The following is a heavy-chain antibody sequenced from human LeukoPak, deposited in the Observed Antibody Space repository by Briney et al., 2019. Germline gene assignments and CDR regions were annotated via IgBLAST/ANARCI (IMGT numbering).Heavy chain of an antibody. CDR3: AKAPGITMVRGALDY. D-gene: IGHD3-10*01. J-gene: IGHJ4*02. Sequence: GGSLRLSCAASGFSFSSYGMSWVRQAPGEGREWVSAISGSGGSTYYADSVKGRFTISRDNSKNTLYLQMNSLRAEDTAVYYCAKAPGITMVRGALDYWGQGTLVTVSS. CDR1: GFSFSSYG. V-gene: IGHV3-23*01. CDR2: ISGSGGST.